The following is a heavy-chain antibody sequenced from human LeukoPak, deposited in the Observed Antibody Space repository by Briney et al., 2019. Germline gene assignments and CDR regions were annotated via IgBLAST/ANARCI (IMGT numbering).Heavy chain of an antibody. D-gene: IGHD6-6*01. CDR3: ARDREIAASHYMDV. CDR1: GGTFSSYA. Sequence: ASVKVSCKASGGTFSSYAISWVRQDPGQGLEWMGGIIPIFGTANYAQEFQGRVTITADESTSTAYIELSSLRSEDTAVYYCARDREIAASHYMDVWGKGTTVTVSS. J-gene: IGHJ6*03. CDR2: IIPIFGTA. V-gene: IGHV1-69*13.